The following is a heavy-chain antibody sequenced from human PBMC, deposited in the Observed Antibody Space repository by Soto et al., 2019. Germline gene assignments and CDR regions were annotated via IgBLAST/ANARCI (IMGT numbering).Heavy chain of an antibody. CDR2: IIPIFGTA. Sequence: SVKVSCKASGVTFSSYAISWVRQAPGQGLEWMGGIIPIFGTANYAQKFQGRVTITADESTSTAYMELSSLRSEDTAVYYCARNYDSSGLQYYYYGMDVWGQGTTVTVSS. CDR3: ARNYDSSGLQYYYYGMDV. J-gene: IGHJ6*02. CDR1: GVTFSSYA. D-gene: IGHD3-22*01. V-gene: IGHV1-69*13.